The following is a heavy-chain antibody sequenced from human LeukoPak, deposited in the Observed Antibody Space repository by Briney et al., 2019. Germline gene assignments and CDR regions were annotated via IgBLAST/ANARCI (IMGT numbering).Heavy chain of an antibody. J-gene: IGHJ4*02. CDR1: GYTFTGYF. CDR3: ARGRINWRIDY. D-gene: IGHD1-20*01. CDR2: INSNSGDT. Sequence: ASVKVSCKASGYTFTGYFMHWVRQAPGQGLECMGWINSNSGDTNYAQKFQGRVTMTRDTSISTAYMELSRLRSDDTAVYYCARGRINWRIDYWGQGTLVTVSS. V-gene: IGHV1-2*02.